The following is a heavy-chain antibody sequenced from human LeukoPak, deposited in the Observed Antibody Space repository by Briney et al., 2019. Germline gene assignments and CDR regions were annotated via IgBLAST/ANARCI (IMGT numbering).Heavy chain of an antibody. CDR1: GGSISSYY. J-gene: IGHJ3*02. D-gene: IGHD5-18*01. V-gene: IGHV4-59*01. CDR3: ARSGYKYGADALDI. CDR2: IYYSGST. Sequence: ETSETLSLTCTVSGGSISSYYWSWIRQPPGKGLEWIGYIYYSGSTNYNPSLKSRVTISVDTSKNQFSLKLSSVTAADTAVYYCARSGYKYGADALDIRGQGTMVTVSS.